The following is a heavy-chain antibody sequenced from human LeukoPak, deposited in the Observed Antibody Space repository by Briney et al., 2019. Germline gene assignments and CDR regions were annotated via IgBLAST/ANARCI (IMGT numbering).Heavy chain of an antibody. V-gene: IGHV3-64*05. CDR2: ISGDGAST. D-gene: IGHD3-3*01. CDR3: VYQVQGVVK. J-gene: IGHJ4*02. Sequence: GGSLRLSCSASGFTFSSYVMHWVRQAPGKGLEYVSGISGDGASTYYADSVKGRFTISRDNSKNRLYVQMASLRPEDTAVYYCVYQVQGVVKWGQGTLVTVSS. CDR1: GFTFSSYV.